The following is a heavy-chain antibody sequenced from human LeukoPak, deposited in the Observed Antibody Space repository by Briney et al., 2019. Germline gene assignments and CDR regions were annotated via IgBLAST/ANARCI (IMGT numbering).Heavy chain of an antibody. CDR3: ARHVTYAGYDILTDNWFGP. J-gene: IGHJ5*02. CDR2: IYYSGST. V-gene: IGHV4-39*01. D-gene: IGHD3-9*01. CDR1: GGSISTSNYY. Sequence: SGTLSLTCTVSGGSISTSNYYWGWIRQPPGKGLEWIGTIYYSGSTYFNPSLKSRVTISVDTSKNQFSLKLSSVTAADTAVYYCARHVTYAGYDILTDNWFGPWGQGTLVTVSS.